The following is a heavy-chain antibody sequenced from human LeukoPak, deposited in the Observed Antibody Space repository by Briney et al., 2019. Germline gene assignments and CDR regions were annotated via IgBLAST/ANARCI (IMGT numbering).Heavy chain of an antibody. J-gene: IGHJ5*02. Sequence: SGTLSLTCAVSGGSISSSNWWSWVRQPPGKGLEWIGEIYHSGSTNYNPSLKSRVTISVDTSKNQFSLKLSSVTAADTAVYYCARGGTTYYDFWSGYPNWFDPWGQGTLVTVSS. CDR3: ARGGTTYYDFWSGYPNWFDP. CDR1: GGSISSSNW. CDR2: IYHSGST. V-gene: IGHV4-4*02. D-gene: IGHD3-3*01.